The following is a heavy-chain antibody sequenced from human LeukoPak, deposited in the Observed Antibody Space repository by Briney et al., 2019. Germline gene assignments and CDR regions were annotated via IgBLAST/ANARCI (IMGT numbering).Heavy chain of an antibody. Sequence: GGSLRLSCAASGFTFSSYAMHWVRQAPGKGLEWVAVISYDGSNKYYADSVKGRFTISRDNSKNTLYLQMNSLRAEDTAVYYCARDREMATPLTLLDYWGQGTLVTVSS. V-gene: IGHV3-30-3*01. CDR1: GFTFSSYA. D-gene: IGHD5-24*01. CDR2: ISYDGSNK. CDR3: ARDREMATPLTLLDY. J-gene: IGHJ4*02.